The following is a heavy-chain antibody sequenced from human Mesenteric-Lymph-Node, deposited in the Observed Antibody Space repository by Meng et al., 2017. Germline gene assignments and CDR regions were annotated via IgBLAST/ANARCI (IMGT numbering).Heavy chain of an antibody. J-gene: IGHJ4*02. CDR1: GFTFSSYA. CDR2: ISYDGSNK. Sequence: GGSLRLSCAASGFTFSSYAMHWVRQAPGKGLEWVAVISYDGSNKYYADSVKGRFTISRDNSKNSLFLQMNSLRVEDTAVYYCASASRPNYWGQGTLVTVSS. CDR3: ASASRPNY. D-gene: IGHD6-6*01. V-gene: IGHV3-30*07.